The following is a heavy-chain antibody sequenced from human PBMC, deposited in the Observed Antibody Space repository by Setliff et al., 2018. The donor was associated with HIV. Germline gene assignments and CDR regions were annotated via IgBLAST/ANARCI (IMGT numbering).Heavy chain of an antibody. V-gene: IGHV3-43*01. CDR3: AAGRSGSYYYINDPSEY. CDR2: ISWDGGST. CDR1: GFTFHDYT. D-gene: IGHD3-10*01. Sequence: GGSLRLSCAASGFTFHDYTMHWVRQAPGKGLEWVSLISWDGGSTYYADSVKGRFTISRDNSKNSLYLQMNSLRTEDTALYYCAAGRSGSYYYINDPSEYWGQGTLVTVSS. J-gene: IGHJ4*02.